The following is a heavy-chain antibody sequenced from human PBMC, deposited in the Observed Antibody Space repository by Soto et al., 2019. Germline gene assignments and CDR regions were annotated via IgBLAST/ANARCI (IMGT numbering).Heavy chain of an antibody. D-gene: IGHD3-22*01. V-gene: IGHV1-69*06. CDR3: ARDYYDSTGHAKFYYYGLDV. CDR2: IVPIFGTA. J-gene: IGHJ6*02. CDR1: GGTFNNYA. Sequence: SVKVSCKASGGTFNNYAISWVRQAPGQGLEWMGGIVPIFGTASYAQKFQGRVTITADKSTSTAYMDLSSLRSEDTAVYYCARDYYDSTGHAKFYYYGLDVWGQGTTVTVSS.